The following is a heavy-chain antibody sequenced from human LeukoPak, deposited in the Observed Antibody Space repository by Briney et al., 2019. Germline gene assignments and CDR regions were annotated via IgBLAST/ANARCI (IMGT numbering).Heavy chain of an antibody. Sequence: SETLSLTCTVSGGSISSSSYYWGWIRQPPGKGLEWIGSIYYSGSTYYNPSLKSRVTLSADTSKNQFSLNLSSVTAADTAVYYCARLYYDSSGYYQICYFDYWGQGTLVTVSS. CDR1: GGSISSSSYY. V-gene: IGHV4-39*01. J-gene: IGHJ4*02. CDR2: IYYSGST. D-gene: IGHD3-22*01. CDR3: ARLYYDSSGYYQICYFDY.